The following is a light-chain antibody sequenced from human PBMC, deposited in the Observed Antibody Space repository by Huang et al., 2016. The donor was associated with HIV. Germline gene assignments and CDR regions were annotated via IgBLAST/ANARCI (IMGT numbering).Light chain of an antibody. V-gene: IGKV3-11*01. Sequence: EIVLTQSPATLSLSPGDRDTLSCRASQSVGVDLAWYQQKTGQAPRLLICEASNRATGIPDRFRGSGSGTDFTLTIDNLQPDDFAIYYCQQRTKWPPVLTFGGGTRVEIK. CDR1: QSVGVD. CDR3: QQRTKWPPVLT. J-gene: IGKJ4*01. CDR2: EAS.